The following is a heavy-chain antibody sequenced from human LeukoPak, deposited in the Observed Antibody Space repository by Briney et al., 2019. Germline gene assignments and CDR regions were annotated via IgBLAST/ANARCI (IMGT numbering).Heavy chain of an antibody. D-gene: IGHD3-22*01. CDR3: AKDAERDSSGYYYYYGMDV. CDR1: GFTFSAYW. J-gene: IGHJ6*02. CDR2: ITSNSGHI. Sequence: PGGSLRLSCAASGFTFSAYWMNWVRQPPGRGLEWVSSITSNSGHIYYADSLKGRFTISRDNANNSLFLQMNSLRAEDTAVYYCAKDAERDSSGYYYYYGMDVWGQGTTVTVSS. V-gene: IGHV3-21*04.